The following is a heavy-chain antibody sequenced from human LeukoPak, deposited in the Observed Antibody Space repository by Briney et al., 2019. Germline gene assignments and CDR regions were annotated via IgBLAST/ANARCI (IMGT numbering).Heavy chain of an antibody. CDR2: ISPTSGGT. CDR1: GYTFTGYY. Sequence: ASVKVSCKASGYTFTGYYMHWVRQAPGQGLEWMGWISPTSGGTNYAQKFQGRVTMSRDTSISTAYMELSRLRSDDTAVYYCAREAYASGSFRTDYYYMDVWGKGTTVTISS. J-gene: IGHJ6*03. CDR3: AREAYASGSFRTDYYYMDV. D-gene: IGHD3-10*01. V-gene: IGHV1-2*02.